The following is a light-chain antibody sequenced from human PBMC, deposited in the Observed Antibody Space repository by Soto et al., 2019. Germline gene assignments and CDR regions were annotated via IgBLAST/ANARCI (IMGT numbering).Light chain of an antibody. J-gene: IGKJ1*01. CDR2: GAS. V-gene: IGKV3-20*01. Sequence: ELVLTQSPATLSLSPGERATLSCRARQSVSSSYLAWYQQKPGQAPRLLIYGASSRATGIPDRFSGSGSGTDFTLTISRLEPEDFAVYYCQQYGSSGWTFGQGTTVEIK. CDR3: QQYGSSGWT. CDR1: QSVSSSY.